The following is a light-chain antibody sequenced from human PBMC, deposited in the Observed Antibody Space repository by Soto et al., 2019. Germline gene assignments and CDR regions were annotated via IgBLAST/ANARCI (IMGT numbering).Light chain of an antibody. Sequence: EIVLTQSPGTLSLSPGTRATLSCKASQTITNKSLAWYQQKPGQAPRLLMYDASRRATGTPDRFSGSGSGTDFTLTISRLEPEDFAIYYCQQFDGSYTFGQGTKLELK. CDR1: QTITNKS. CDR2: DAS. J-gene: IGKJ2*01. CDR3: QQFDGSYT. V-gene: IGKV3-20*01.